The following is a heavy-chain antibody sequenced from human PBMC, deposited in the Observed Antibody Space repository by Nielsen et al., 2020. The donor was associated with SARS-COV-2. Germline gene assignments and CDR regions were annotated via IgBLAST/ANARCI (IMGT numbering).Heavy chain of an antibody. V-gene: IGHV3-48*02. CDR1: GFTFSSYA. Sequence: GESLKISCAASGFTFSSYAFHWVRQAPGKGLEWVSYISSSSSTIYYADSVKGRFTISRDNAKNSLYLQMNSLRDEDTAVYYCARDPPKYSSSSEGDFDYWGQGTLVTVSS. J-gene: IGHJ4*02. CDR3: ARDPPKYSSSSEGDFDY. D-gene: IGHD6-6*01. CDR2: ISSSSSTI.